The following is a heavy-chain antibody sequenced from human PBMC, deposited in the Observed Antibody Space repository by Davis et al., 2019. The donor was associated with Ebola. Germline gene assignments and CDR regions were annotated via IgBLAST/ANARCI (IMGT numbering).Heavy chain of an antibody. Sequence: GESLKISCAASGFTFSDHYMSWIRQAPGKGLEWVSYISSSSSYTNYADSVKGRFTISSDNAKNSLYLQMNSLRAEDTAVYYCARVPRITIFGVVTDYYYYYMDVWGKGTTVTVSS. V-gene: IGHV3-11*06. CDR2: ISSSSSYT. D-gene: IGHD3-3*01. CDR3: ARVPRITIFGVVTDYYYYYMDV. CDR1: GFTFSDHY. J-gene: IGHJ6*03.